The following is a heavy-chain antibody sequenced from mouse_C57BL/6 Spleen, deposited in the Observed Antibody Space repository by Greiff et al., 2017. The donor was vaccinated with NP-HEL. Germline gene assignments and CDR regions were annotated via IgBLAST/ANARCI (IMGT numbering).Heavy chain of an antibody. J-gene: IGHJ4*01. D-gene: IGHD2-2*01. CDR3: AREGGYDYYYAMDY. V-gene: IGHV1-61*01. CDR1: GYTFTSYW. Sequence: VQLQQPGAELVRPGSSVKLSCKASGYTFTSYWMDWVKQRPGQGLEWIGNIYPSDSETHYNQKFKDKATLTVDKSSSTAYMQLSSLTSEDSAVYYCAREGGYDYYYAMDYWGQGTSVTVSS. CDR2: IYPSDSET.